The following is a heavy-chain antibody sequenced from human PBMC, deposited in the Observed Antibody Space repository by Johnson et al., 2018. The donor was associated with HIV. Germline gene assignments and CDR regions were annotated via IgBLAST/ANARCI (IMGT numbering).Heavy chain of an antibody. CDR1: GFTFSSYA. D-gene: IGHD3-10*01. V-gene: IGHV3-30*04. CDR2: ISYDGSNK. CDR3: ARERDPERGAQKSGFPSASFL. J-gene: IGHJ2*01. Sequence: VQLVESGGGVVQPGRSLRLSCAASGFTFSSYAMHWVRQAPGKGLEWVAVISYDGSNKYYADSVKGRFTISRDNSKNTLYLQMNSLRAEDTAVYYCARERDPERGAQKSGFPSASFLW.